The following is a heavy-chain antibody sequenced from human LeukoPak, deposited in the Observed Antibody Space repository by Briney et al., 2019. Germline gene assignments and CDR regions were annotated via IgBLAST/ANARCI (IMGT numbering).Heavy chain of an antibody. D-gene: IGHD2-2*01. J-gene: IGHJ3*02. Sequence: ASVKVSCKASGYTFTSYGISWVRQAPGQGLEWMGWISAYNGNTNYAQKLQGRGTMTTDTSTSTAYMELRSLRSDDTAVYYCAREIGGIVVVPAALDAFDIWGQGTMVTVSS. CDR2: ISAYNGNT. CDR1: GYTFTSYG. V-gene: IGHV1-18*01. CDR3: AREIGGIVVVPAALDAFDI.